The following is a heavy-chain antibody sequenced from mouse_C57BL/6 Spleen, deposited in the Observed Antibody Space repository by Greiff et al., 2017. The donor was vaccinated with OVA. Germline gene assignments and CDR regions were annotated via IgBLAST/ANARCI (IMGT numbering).Heavy chain of an antibody. D-gene: IGHD1-1*01. Sequence: VQLQQSGPELVKPGASVKMSCKASGYTFTDYNMHWVKQSHGKSLEWIGYINPNNGGTSYNQKFKGKATLTVNKSSSTAYMELRSLTSEDSAVYYCARDYGGSYAWFAYWGQGTLVTVSA. V-gene: IGHV1-22*01. CDR1: GYTFTDYN. J-gene: IGHJ3*01. CDR2: INPNNGGT. CDR3: ARDYGGSYAWFAY.